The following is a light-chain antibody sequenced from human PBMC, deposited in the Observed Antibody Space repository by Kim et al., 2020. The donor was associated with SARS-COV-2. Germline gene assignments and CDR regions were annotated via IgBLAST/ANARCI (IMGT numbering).Light chain of an antibody. CDR1: KLEDKY. J-gene: IGLJ3*02. V-gene: IGLV3-1*01. Sequence: SYELTQPPSVSVSPGQTASITCSGDKLEDKYVCWYQQKPGQSPVLLIYQDHKRPSGIPERFSGSNSGNTATLTISGTQAMDEADYYCQAWDSSTAWVFGGGTQLTVL. CDR2: QDH. CDR3: QAWDSSTAWV.